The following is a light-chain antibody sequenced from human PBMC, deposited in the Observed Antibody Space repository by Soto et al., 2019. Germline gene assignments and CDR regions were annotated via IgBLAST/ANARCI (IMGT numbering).Light chain of an antibody. CDR2: AAS. CDR3: QQLNSYPLT. CDR1: QGLSSY. V-gene: IGKV1-9*01. J-gene: IGKJ3*01. Sequence: DIQWTQAPSFLSASVGDRDTITCRASQGLSSYLAWYQQKPGKAPKLLIYAASTLQSGVPSRFSGSVSGTEFTLTISSLQREDFATDDCQQLNSYPLTFCPGTKVVI.